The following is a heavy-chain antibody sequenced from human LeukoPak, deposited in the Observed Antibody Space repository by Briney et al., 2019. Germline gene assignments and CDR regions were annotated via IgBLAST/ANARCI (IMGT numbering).Heavy chain of an antibody. CDR1: GGTFSSYA. Sequence: SVKVSCKASGGTFSSYAISWVRQAPGQGLEWMGRIIPILGIANYAQKFQGRVTITADKSTSTAYMELSSLRSEDTAVYYCASSEAPAAILSSLDYWGQGTLVTVSS. D-gene: IGHD2-2*01. J-gene: IGHJ4*02. V-gene: IGHV1-69*04. CDR2: IIPILGIA. CDR3: ASSEAPAAILSSLDY.